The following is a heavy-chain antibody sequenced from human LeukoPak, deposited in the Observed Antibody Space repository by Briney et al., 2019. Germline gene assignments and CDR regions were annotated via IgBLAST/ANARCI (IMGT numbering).Heavy chain of an antibody. CDR2: IKQDGSEK. V-gene: IGHV3-7*03. CDR1: GFTFSSFW. CDR3: AREVSRYSYGSDAFDI. Sequence: PGGSLRLSCAASGFTFSSFWMSWVRQAPGKGLEWVANIKQDGSEKYYVDSVKGRFTISRDNTKNPLYLQMNSLKTEDTAVYYCAREVSRYSYGSDAFDIWGQGTMVTVSS. J-gene: IGHJ3*02. D-gene: IGHD5-18*01.